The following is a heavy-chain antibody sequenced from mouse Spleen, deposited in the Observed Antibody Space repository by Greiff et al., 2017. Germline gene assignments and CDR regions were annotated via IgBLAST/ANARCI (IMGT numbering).Heavy chain of an antibody. CDR3: VRHEGYDPFAY. D-gene: IGHD2-3*01. CDR2: FYPGSGSI. V-gene: IGHV1-62-2*01. J-gene: IGHJ3*01. CDR1: GYTFTEYT. Sequence: VQLKESGAELVKPGASVKLSCKASGYTFTEYTIHWVKQRSGQGLEWIGWFYPGSGSIKYNEKFKDKATLTADEFSNTVYMELSRLTSEDSAVYFCVRHEGYDPFAYWGQGTLVTVSA.